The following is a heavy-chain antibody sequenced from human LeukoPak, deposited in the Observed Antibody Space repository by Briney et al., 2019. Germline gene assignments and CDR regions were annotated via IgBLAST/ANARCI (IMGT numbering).Heavy chain of an antibody. CDR3: ARSQTMTTLYYMDV. Sequence: GESLKISCKGSGYSFSIYWIGWVRQMPGKGLEWMGIIYPGDSETRYSPSFQGQVTISADKSISTAYLQWSSLKASDTAMYYCARSQTMTTLYYMDVWGKGTTVTVSS. CDR2: IYPGDSET. V-gene: IGHV5-51*01. D-gene: IGHD3-22*01. J-gene: IGHJ6*03. CDR1: GYSFSIYW.